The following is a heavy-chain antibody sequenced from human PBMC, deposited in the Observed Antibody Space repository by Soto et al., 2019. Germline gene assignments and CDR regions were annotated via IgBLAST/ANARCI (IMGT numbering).Heavy chain of an antibody. D-gene: IGHD3-10*01. CDR2: IIPIFGTA. J-gene: IGHJ6*02. Sequence: GASVKVSCKASGGTFSSYAISWVRQAPGQGLEWMGGIIPIFGTANYAQKFQGRVTITADESTSTAYMELSSLRSEDTAVYYCARDSRLLWFGESNYYYGMDVWGQGTTVTVPS. V-gene: IGHV1-69*13. CDR1: GGTFSSYA. CDR3: ARDSRLLWFGESNYYYGMDV.